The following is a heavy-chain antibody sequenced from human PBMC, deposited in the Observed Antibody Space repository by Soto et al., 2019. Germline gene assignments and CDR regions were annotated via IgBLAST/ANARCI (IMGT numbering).Heavy chain of an antibody. V-gene: IGHV4-61*01. CDR1: GGSVSSGSYH. CDR2: IFFTGST. CDR3: ARDGHGMDV. Sequence: PSETLSLTCTVSGGSVSSGSYHRSWIRQPPGKGLEWIGYIFFTGSTNYNPSLKSRVTISVDTSKNQFSLKLRSVTAADTAVYYCARDGHGMDVWGQGTTVTVSS. J-gene: IGHJ6*02.